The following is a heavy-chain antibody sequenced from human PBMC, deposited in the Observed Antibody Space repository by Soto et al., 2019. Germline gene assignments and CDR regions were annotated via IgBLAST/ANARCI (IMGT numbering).Heavy chain of an antibody. CDR1: GFSLTSSGVG. V-gene: IGHV2-5*02. Sequence: QITLKESGPTLVKPTQTLTLTCTFSGFSLTSSGVGVGWIRQPPGKALEWLALIYWDDDKRYSPSLKSRLTITKDTSKNQVVLTMTNMDPVDTXXXXXXXXXXXXXXXXXXXXNXGQGTLVTVSS. CDR3: XXXXXXXXXXXXXXXN. J-gene: IGHJ4*02. CDR2: IYWDDDK.